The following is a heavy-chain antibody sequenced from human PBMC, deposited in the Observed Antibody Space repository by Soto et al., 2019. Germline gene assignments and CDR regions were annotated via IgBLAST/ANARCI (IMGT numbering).Heavy chain of an antibody. D-gene: IGHD6-13*01. CDR1: GGTFSSYA. CDR3: ARKQQLDRGEFDY. CDR2: IIPIFGTA. J-gene: IGHJ4*02. Sequence: SVKVSCKASGGTFSSYAISLVRQAPGQGLEWMGGIIPIFGTANYAQKFQGRVTITADESTSTAYMELSSLRSEDTAVYYCARKQQLDRGEFDYWGQGTLVTVSS. V-gene: IGHV1-69*13.